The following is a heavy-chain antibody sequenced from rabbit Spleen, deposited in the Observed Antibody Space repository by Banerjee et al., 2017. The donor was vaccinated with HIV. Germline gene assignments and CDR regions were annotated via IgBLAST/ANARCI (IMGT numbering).Heavy chain of an antibody. CDR3: ARDTSTSFSSYGMDL. Sequence: QSLEESGGDLVKPGASLTLTCKASGFSFSNYYYMCWVRQAPGKGLEWIACIDIGSSGFTYFATWAKGRFTCSKTSSTTVTLQMTRLTAADTATYFCARDTSTSFSSYGMDLWGQGTLVTVS. V-gene: IGHV1S40*01. CDR1: GFSFSNYYY. D-gene: IGHD1-1*01. J-gene: IGHJ6*01. CDR2: IDIGSSGFT.